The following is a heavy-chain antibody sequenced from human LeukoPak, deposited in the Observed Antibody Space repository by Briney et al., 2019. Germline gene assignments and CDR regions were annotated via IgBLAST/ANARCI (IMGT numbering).Heavy chain of an antibody. CDR3: ARGGPLNDIWFGELSYYYYGMDV. Sequence: SETLSLTCTVSGGSISSGGYYWSWIRQHPGKGLEWIGYIYYSGSTYYNPSLKSRVTISVDTSKNQFSLKLSSVTAADTAVYYCARGGPLNDIWFGELSYYYYGMDVWGQGTTVTVSS. CDR2: IYYSGST. D-gene: IGHD3-10*01. V-gene: IGHV4-31*03. J-gene: IGHJ6*02. CDR1: GGSISSGGYY.